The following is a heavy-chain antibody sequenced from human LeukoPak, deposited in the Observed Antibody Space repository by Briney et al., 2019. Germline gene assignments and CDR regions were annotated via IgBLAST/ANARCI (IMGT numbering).Heavy chain of an antibody. J-gene: IGHJ6*03. CDR1: GGSMKRSY. Sequence: PAETLSLTCLVSGGSMKRSYWTWIRQAPGKGLEWIGNIDDSGNTNYSPSLKSRVTISPDTSKNQFSLRVTSVTAADRALYFCARDSSPAALPYMDAWGKGTTATVSS. D-gene: IGHD2-2*01. CDR2: IDDSGNT. V-gene: IGHV4-59*01. CDR3: ARDSSPAALPYMDA.